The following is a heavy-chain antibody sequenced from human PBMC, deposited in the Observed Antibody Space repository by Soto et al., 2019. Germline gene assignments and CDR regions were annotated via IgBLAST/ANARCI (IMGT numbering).Heavy chain of an antibody. V-gene: IGHV4-61*01. CDR3: AREGAISGYVTFDY. D-gene: IGHD5-12*01. CDR2: IYYSGST. Sequence: SETLSLTCTVSGGSVSSGSYYWSWIRQPPGKGLEWIGYIYYSGSTNYNPSLKSRVTISVDTSKNQFSLKLSSVTAADTAVYYCAREGAISGYVTFDYWGQGTLVTFSS. CDR1: GGSVSSGSYY. J-gene: IGHJ4*02.